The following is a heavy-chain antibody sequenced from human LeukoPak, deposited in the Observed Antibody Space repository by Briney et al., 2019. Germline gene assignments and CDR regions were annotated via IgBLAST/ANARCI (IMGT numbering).Heavy chain of an antibody. V-gene: IGHV3-21*01. Sequence: PGGSLRLSCAASGFTFSSYSMNWVRQAPGKGLEWVSSISSSSSYIYYADSVKGRFTISRDNAKNSLYLQMNSLRAEDTAVYYCAKDEAYYYDSSGPLDYWGQGTLVTVSS. CDR3: AKDEAYYYDSSGPLDY. CDR1: GFTFSSYS. D-gene: IGHD3-22*01. CDR2: ISSSSSYI. J-gene: IGHJ4*02.